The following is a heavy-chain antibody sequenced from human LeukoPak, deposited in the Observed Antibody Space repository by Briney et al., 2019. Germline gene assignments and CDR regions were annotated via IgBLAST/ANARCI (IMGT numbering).Heavy chain of an antibody. J-gene: IGHJ5*02. D-gene: IGHD3-9*01. Sequence: SETLSLTCTVSGGSISSSSYYWGWIRQPPGKGLEWIGSIYYSGSTNYNPSLKSRVTISVDTSKNQFSLKLSSVTAADTAVYYCASGYYDILTGYQTWGQGTLVTVSS. CDR1: GGSISSSSYY. V-gene: IGHV4-39*07. CDR2: IYYSGST. CDR3: ASGYYDILTGYQT.